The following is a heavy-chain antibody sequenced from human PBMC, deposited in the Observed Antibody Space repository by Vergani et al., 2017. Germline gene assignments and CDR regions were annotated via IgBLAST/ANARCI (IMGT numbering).Heavy chain of an antibody. D-gene: IGHD5-18*01. V-gene: IGHV5-51*01. J-gene: IGHJ5*02. CDR3: ARGQPVDTAMVGEDWFDP. CDR1: GYSFTSYW. CDR2: IYPGDSDT. Sequence: EVQLVQSGAAVKKPGESLKISCKGSGYSFTSYWIGWVRQMPGKGLEWMGIIYPGDSDTRYSPSFQGQVTISADKSISTAYLQWSSLKASDTAMYYCARGQPVDTAMVGEDWFDPWGQGTLVTVSS.